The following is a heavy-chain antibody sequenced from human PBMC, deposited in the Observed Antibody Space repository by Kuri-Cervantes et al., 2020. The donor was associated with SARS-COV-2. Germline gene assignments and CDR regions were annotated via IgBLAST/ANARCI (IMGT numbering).Heavy chain of an antibody. CDR2: ISSGSDYI. J-gene: IGHJ6*03. CDR3: ARDDYDFWSGLPYYMDV. CDR1: GFTFKNYN. Sequence: GESLKISCAASGFTFKNYNMIWVRQAPGKGLEWVSSISSGSDYIYYADSMKGRFTISRDNAKNSLYLQMNSLRAEDTAVYYCARDDYDFWSGLPYYMDVWGKGTTVTVSS. D-gene: IGHD3-3*01. V-gene: IGHV3-21*01.